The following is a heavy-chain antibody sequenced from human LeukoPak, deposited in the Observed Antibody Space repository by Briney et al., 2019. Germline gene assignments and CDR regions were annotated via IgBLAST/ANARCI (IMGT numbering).Heavy chain of an antibody. J-gene: IGHJ3*02. D-gene: IGHD4-17*01. CDR2: ISGSGGST. Sequence: GGSLRLSCAASGFTFSSYAMSWIRQAPGKGLEWVSAISGSGGSTYYADSVKGRFTISRDNSKNTLYLQMNSLRAEDTAVYYCAKDPHGDYSQDAFDIWGQGTMVTVSS. CDR3: AKDPHGDYSQDAFDI. CDR1: GFTFSSYA. V-gene: IGHV3-23*01.